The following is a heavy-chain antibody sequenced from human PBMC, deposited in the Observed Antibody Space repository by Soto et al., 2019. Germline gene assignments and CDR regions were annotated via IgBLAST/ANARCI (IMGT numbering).Heavy chain of an antibody. J-gene: IGHJ4*02. CDR1: GYTFTSYY. D-gene: IGHD6-13*01. CDR3: ARDIPIAAAGIIDY. V-gene: IGHV1-46*03. CDR2: INPSGGST. Sequence: QVQLVQSGAEVKKPGASVKVSCKASGYTFTSYYMHWVRQAPGQGLEWMGIINPSGGSTRYAQKFQGGVTMTRETSTSTVYMELSSLRSEDTAVYYCARDIPIAAAGIIDYWGQGTLVTVSS.